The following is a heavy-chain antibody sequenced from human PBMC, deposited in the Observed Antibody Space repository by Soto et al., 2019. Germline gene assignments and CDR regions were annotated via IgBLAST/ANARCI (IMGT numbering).Heavy chain of an antibody. D-gene: IGHD1-26*01. CDR1: GYTFTGYY. V-gene: IGHV1-2*04. CDR3: ARESDSGSLGAFDI. J-gene: IGHJ3*02. CDR2: INPNSGGT. Sequence: ASVKVSCKASGYTFTGYYMHWVRKAPGQGLEWMGWINPNSGGTNYAQKFQGWVTMTRDTSISTAYMELSRLRSVDTAVYYCARESDSGSLGAFDIWGQGTMVTVSS.